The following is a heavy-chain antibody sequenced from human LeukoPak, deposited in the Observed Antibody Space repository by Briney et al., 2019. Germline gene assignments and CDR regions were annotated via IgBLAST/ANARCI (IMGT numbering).Heavy chain of an antibody. CDR2: ISSSSSYI. V-gene: IGHV3-21*01. Sequence: AGGSLRLSCAASGFTFSSYSMNWVRQAPGKGLEWVSSISSSSSYIYYADSVKGRFTISGDNAKNSLYLQMNSLRAEDTAVYYCARALGSSLDYWGQGTLVTVSS. J-gene: IGHJ4*02. D-gene: IGHD6-13*01. CDR1: GFTFSSYS. CDR3: ARALGSSLDY.